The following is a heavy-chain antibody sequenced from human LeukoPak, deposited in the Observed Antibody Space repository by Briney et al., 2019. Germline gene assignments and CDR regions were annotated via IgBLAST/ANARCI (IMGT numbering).Heavy chain of an antibody. CDR3: AREDASGLDY. V-gene: IGHV3-21*01. CDR1: GFTFSSYT. D-gene: IGHD6-19*01. Sequence: GGSLRLSCAASGFTFSSYTMNWVRQAPGKGLEWVSSISSSRYIYYADSVKGRFTISRDNAKNSLYLQMNSLRAEDTALYYCAREDASGLDYWGQGTLVTVSS. J-gene: IGHJ4*02. CDR2: ISSSRYI.